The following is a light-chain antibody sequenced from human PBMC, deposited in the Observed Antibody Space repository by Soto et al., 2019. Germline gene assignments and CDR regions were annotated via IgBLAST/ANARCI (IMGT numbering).Light chain of an antibody. V-gene: IGLV1-40*01. CDR3: QSYDSSLSGLV. Sequence: QAVVTQPPSVSGAQGQRVTISCTGSSSNIGAGYDVHWYQQLPGTAPKLLIYGNSNRPSGVPDRFSGSKSGTSASLAITGLQAEDEADYYCQSYDSSLSGLVFGTGTKLTVL. CDR2: GNS. J-gene: IGLJ1*01. CDR1: SSNIGAGYD.